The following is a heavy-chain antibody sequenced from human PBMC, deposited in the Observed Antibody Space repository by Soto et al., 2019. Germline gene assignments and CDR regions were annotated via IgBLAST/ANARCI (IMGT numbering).Heavy chain of an antibody. J-gene: IGHJ6*03. V-gene: IGHV3-48*01. CDR1: GFILSDCA. D-gene: IGHD7-27*01. CDR2: ISSSSSVI. CDR3: ARDLSWGSNWYYYMDV. Sequence: EVQLVESGGGLVQPGGSLRLSCATSGFILSDCAMNWVRQAPGKGLEWVSYISSSSSVIDYADSVKGRFTVSRDNARNSLYLHMHSLRAEDTAVYYCARDLSWGSNWYYYMDVWGKGTTVTVYS.